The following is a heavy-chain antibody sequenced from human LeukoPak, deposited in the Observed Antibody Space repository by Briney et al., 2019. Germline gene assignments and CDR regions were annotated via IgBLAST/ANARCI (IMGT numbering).Heavy chain of an antibody. D-gene: IGHD3-10*01. Sequence: SETLSLTCTVSGGSIKSHFWSWVRQPPGKRLEWIGYIFHSGSTNYNPSLKSRVTISVDTSKNQFSLRLGSVAAADTAVYFCARHVIGRWLGDDYSYYVDVWGKGTTVTISS. CDR1: GGSIKSHF. J-gene: IGHJ6*03. CDR2: IFHSGST. V-gene: IGHV4-59*08. CDR3: ARHVIGRWLGDDYSYYVDV.